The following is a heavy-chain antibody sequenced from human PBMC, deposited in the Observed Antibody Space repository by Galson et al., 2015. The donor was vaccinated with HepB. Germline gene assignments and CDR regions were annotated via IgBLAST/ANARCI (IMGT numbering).Heavy chain of an antibody. CDR2: MNSDGSNT. Sequence: SLRLSCAASGFTFSNHWMRWVRQAPGKGLEWVSRMNSDGSNTNYADSVKGRFSISRDNAKNTLYLQMNSLRDEDTAVYYCARDGSVPAARFDPWGQGTLVTVSS. CDR3: ARDGSVPAARFDP. V-gene: IGHV3-74*01. J-gene: IGHJ5*02. D-gene: IGHD2-2*01. CDR1: GFTFSNHW.